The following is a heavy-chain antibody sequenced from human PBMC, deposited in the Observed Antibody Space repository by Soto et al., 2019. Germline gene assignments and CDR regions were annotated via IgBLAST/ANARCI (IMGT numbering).Heavy chain of an antibody. D-gene: IGHD6-13*01. Sequence: ASVKVSCKASGCTFTTYTMNWVRQAPGQRPEWMGWINPVNGNTKSSQKFQDRVIITRDTSASTAYMELRSLRSEDTAVYYCARGIATGQLDPWGQGTLVTVSS. CDR3: ARGIATGQLDP. CDR2: INPVNGNT. CDR1: GCTFTTYT. V-gene: IGHV1-3*01. J-gene: IGHJ5*02.